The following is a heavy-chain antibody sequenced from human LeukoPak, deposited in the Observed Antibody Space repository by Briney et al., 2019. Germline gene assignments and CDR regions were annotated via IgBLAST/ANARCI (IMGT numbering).Heavy chain of an antibody. CDR1: GYTFTSYY. CDR3: ARDQEGFDY. J-gene: IGHJ4*02. V-gene: IGHV1-46*01. Sequence: GASVKVSCKASGYTFTSYYIHWVRQAPGQGLEWMGMIYPRDGSTSYAQKFQGRVTVTRDTSTSTVHMELSGLRSEDTAVYYCARDQEGFDYWGQGTLVTVPS. CDR2: IYPRDGST.